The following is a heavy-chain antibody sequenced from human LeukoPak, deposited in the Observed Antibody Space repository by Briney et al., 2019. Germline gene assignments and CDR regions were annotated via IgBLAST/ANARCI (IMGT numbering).Heavy chain of an antibody. Sequence: ASVKVSCKASGGTFSSYAISWVRQAPGQGLEWMGGIIPIFGTANYAQKFQGRVTITTDESTSTAYMELSSLRSGDTAVYYCARGQYQLLFGWFDPWGQGTLVTVSS. V-gene: IGHV1-69*05. CDR2: IIPIFGTA. CDR1: GGTFSSYA. J-gene: IGHJ5*02. D-gene: IGHD2-2*01. CDR3: ARGQYQLLFGWFDP.